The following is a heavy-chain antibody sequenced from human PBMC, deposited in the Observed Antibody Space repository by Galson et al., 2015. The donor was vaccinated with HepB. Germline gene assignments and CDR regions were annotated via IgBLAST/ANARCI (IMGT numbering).Heavy chain of an antibody. V-gene: IGHV3-48*03. J-gene: IGHJ3*02. CDR2: ISSSGSTI. D-gene: IGHD2-15*01. Sequence: SLRLSCAASGFTFSSYEMNWVRQAPGKGLEWVSYISSSGSTIYYADSVKGRFTISRDNAKNSLYLQMNSLRAEDTAVYYCARDLRYCSGGSCYPRVAFDIWGQGTMVTVSS. CDR1: GFTFSSYE. CDR3: ARDLRYCSGGSCYPRVAFDI.